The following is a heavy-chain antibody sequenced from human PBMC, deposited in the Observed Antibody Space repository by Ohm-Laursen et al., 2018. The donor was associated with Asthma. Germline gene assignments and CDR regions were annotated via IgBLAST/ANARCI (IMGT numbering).Heavy chain of an antibody. CDR3: ASSSGSRSSHTVDY. D-gene: IGHD2-2*01. CDR1: GASVSSDSFY. Sequence: SDTLSLTCIVSGASVSSDSFYWSWIRQPPGKGLDWIGYVFSSWTTHYNASLKSRVTISIDKSKNQFSLKLSSVTAADTAVYYCASSSGSRSSHTVDYWGQGTLVTVSA. V-gene: IGHV4-61*01. CDR2: VFSSWTT. J-gene: IGHJ4*02.